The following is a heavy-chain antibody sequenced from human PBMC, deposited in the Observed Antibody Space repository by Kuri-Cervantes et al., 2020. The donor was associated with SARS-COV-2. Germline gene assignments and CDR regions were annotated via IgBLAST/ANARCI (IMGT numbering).Heavy chain of an antibody. D-gene: IGHD1-26*01. CDR1: GGSISSSSYY. CDR3: ARVGWELLSRPVYFDY. CDR2: IYYSGST. J-gene: IGHJ4*02. Sequence: SETLSLTCTVSGGSISSSSYYWGWIRQPPGKGLEWIGSIYYSGSTNYNPSLKSRVTISVDTSKNQFSLKLSSVTAADTAVYYCARVGWELLSRPVYFDYWGQGTLVTVSS. V-gene: IGHV4-39*07.